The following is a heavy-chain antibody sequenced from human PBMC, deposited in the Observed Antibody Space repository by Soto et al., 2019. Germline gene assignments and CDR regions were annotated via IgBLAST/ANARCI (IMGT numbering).Heavy chain of an antibody. V-gene: IGHV5-51*01. CDR3: ARHAGNSWKGDYFDY. Sequence: PVESLKISCHASGYSFSSSWICWVRQMPGKGLEWMGIIDPNDSQTIYSPSFQGQVTISADKSIDTAYLQWSSLKTSDTAMYYCARHAGNSWKGDYFDYWGQGALVTVSS. J-gene: IGHJ4*02. D-gene: IGHD6-13*01. CDR2: IDPNDSQT. CDR1: GYSFSSSW.